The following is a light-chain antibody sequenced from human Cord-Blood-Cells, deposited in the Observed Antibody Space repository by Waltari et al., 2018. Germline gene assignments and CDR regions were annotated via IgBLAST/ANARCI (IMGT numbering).Light chain of an antibody. V-gene: IGLV1-44*01. CDR2: SNN. J-gene: IGLJ2*01. CDR3: AAWDDSLNGVV. Sequence: QSVLTQPPSASGTPGQRVTISCSGSSSNIGSNTVNWYQQLPGTAPKLLIYSNNQRPSGVPDRFSGSKSGTPASLAISGLQSEEEADYYCAAWDDSLNGVVFGGGTKLTVL. CDR1: SSNIGSNT.